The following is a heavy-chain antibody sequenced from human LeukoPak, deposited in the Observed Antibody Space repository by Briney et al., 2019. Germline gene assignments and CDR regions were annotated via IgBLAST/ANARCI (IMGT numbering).Heavy chain of an antibody. CDR3: ASKRAGILVSGQREY. D-gene: IGHD6-19*01. Sequence: PSETLSLTCAFSGYSISSGYYWGWIRQPPGKGLEWIGSIYHSGSTYYNPSLKSRVTISVDTSKNQFSLKLSSVTAADTAVYYCASKRAGILVSGQREYWGQGTLVTVSS. CDR1: GYSISSGYY. J-gene: IGHJ4*02. CDR2: IYHSGST. V-gene: IGHV4-38-2*01.